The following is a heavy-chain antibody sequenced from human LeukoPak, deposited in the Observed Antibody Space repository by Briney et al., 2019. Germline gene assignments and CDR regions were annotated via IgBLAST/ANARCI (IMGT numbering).Heavy chain of an antibody. Sequence: SETLSLTCTVSGGSISSYYWNWIRQTPGKGLEWIGYIYYSGSTNYNPSLKSRVTISVDTSKNQFSLYLTSVTAADTAVYYCARFTPQGYGWGGYNRFDPWGQGTLVTVSS. J-gene: IGHJ5*02. CDR2: IYYSGST. CDR1: GGSISSYY. CDR3: ARFTPQGYGWGGYNRFDP. V-gene: IGHV4-59*01. D-gene: IGHD3-16*01.